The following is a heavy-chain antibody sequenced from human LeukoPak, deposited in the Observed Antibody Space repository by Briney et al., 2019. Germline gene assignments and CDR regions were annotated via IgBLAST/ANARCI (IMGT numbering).Heavy chain of an antibody. CDR2: IYYSGST. CDR1: GGSSSSYY. J-gene: IGHJ5*02. CDR3: ARDRPYVWGSYRQPRNWFDP. Sequence: SETLSLTCTVSGGSSSSYYWSWIRQPPGKGLEWIGYIYYSGSTNYNPSLKSRVTISVDTSKNQFSLTLSSVTAADTAVYYCARDRPYVWGSYRQPRNWFDPWGQGTLVTVSS. D-gene: IGHD3-16*02. V-gene: IGHV4-59*01.